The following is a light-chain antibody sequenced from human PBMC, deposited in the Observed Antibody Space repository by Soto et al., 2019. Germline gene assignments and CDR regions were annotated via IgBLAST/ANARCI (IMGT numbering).Light chain of an antibody. Sequence: DIQMTQSPSTLSASVGDRVTITCRASQSISSWLAWYQQKPGKAPKLLIYDASSLETGVPSRFSGSGSGTEFTLSFSSLHPEYSATYPRQKLKTYVRSCGQGT. CDR3: QKLKTYVRS. CDR1: QSISSW. V-gene: IGKV1-5*01. J-gene: IGKJ1*01. CDR2: DAS.